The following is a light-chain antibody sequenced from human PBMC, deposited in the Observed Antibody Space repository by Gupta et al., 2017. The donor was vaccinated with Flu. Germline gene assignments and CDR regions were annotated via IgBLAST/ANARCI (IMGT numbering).Light chain of an antibody. CDR3: RQGTHWPPWT. V-gene: IGKV2-30*01. Sequence: DVVMTQSPLSLPVTLGQPASISCRSSQSLVYSDGNTYLNWFKQRPGQSPRRLIYKVSNRDSGVPDRFSGSGYGTDFTLKISSGEAEDVGVYYCRQGTHWPPWTFGQGTKVEIK. J-gene: IGKJ1*01. CDR2: KVS. CDR1: QSLVYSDGNTY.